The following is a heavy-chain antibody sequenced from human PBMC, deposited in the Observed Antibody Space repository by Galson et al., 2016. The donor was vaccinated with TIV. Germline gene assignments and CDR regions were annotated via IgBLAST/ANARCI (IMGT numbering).Heavy chain of an antibody. CDR2: INNKANTRAT. D-gene: IGHD1-14*01. Sequence: SLRLSCAVSGFTFSDSAMHWVRQASGKGLEWIGRINNKANTRATEYTASLKGRFTISRDDSRNTAYLQMNNLKTEDTAVYYCTTRPGPGKPRIDYWGQGTLVTVSS. CDR3: TTRPGPGKPRIDY. CDR1: GFTFSDSA. V-gene: IGHV3-73*01. J-gene: IGHJ4*02.